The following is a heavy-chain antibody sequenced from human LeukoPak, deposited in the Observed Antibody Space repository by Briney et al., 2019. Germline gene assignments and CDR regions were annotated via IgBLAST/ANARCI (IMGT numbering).Heavy chain of an antibody. J-gene: IGHJ5*01. Sequence: GESLTISCKGSGYSFTSYWIGWVRQMPGKGLEWMGIIYPGDSDTIYSPSFQGQVTISADKSISTAYLQWSSLKASDTAMYYCARRSGWYVGWFDPWGQGTTVTVSS. V-gene: IGHV5-51*01. D-gene: IGHD6-19*01. CDR2: IYPGDSDT. CDR3: ARRSGWYVGWFDP. CDR1: GYSFTSYW.